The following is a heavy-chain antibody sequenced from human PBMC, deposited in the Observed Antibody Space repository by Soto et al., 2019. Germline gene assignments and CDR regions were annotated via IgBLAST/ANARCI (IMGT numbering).Heavy chain of an antibody. D-gene: IGHD3-16*01. CDR1: GGSISSSNW. CDR3: ARISRLGELRSFDY. CDR2: IYHSGST. Sequence: PSETLSLTCAVSGGSISSSNWWSWVRQPPGKGLEWIGEIYHSGSTNYNPSLKSRVTISVDKSKNQFSLKLSSVTAADTAVYYWARISRLGELRSFDYWGQGTLVTVSS. J-gene: IGHJ4*02. V-gene: IGHV4-4*02.